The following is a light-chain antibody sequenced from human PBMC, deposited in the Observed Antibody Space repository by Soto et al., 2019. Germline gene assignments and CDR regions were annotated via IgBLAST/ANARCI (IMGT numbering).Light chain of an antibody. CDR1: NIGDKG. CDR3: QVWDTSSDHPGV. J-gene: IGLJ1*01. V-gene: IGLV3-21*02. CDR2: DDG. Sequence: SYELTQPPSVAVAPGQTARITCGGDNIGDKGVHWYQQKPGQAPVMVVCDDGDRPSGIHERFSGSNSGDTATLTISRVEAGDEADYYCQVWDTSSDHPGVFGHGTKVTVL.